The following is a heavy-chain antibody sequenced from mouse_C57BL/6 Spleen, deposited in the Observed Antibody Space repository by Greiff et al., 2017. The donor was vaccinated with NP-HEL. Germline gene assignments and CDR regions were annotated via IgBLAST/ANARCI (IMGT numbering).Heavy chain of an antibody. V-gene: IGHV1-64*01. J-gene: IGHJ4*01. Sequence: QVQLQQPGAELVKPGASVKLSCKASGYTFTSYWMHWVKQRPGQGLEWIGMIHPNSGSTNYNEKFKSKATLTVDKSSSTAYMQLSSLTFEDSAVYYCARKGSSWDYYAMDYWGQGTSVTVSS. CDR3: ARKGSSWDYYAMDY. CDR1: GYTFTSYW. D-gene: IGHD1-1*01. CDR2: IHPNSGST.